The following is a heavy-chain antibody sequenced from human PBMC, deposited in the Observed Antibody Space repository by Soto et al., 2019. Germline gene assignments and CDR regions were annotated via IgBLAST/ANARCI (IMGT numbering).Heavy chain of an antibody. D-gene: IGHD5-18*01. CDR2: ISYDGSNK. CDR3: AKDRVGYGLDY. V-gene: IGHV3-30*18. Sequence: VAVISYDGSNKYYADSVKGRLIISRDNSKNTLYLQMNSLRAEDTAVYYCAKDRVGYGLDYWGQGTLVTVSS. J-gene: IGHJ4*02.